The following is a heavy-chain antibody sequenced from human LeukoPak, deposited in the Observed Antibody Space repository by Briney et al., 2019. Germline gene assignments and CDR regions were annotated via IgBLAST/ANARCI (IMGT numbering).Heavy chain of an antibody. CDR2: ISYDGSNK. J-gene: IGHJ4*02. V-gene: IGHV3-30-3*01. D-gene: IGHD3-16*01. CDR3: ARDGEDYGTLSY. Sequence: GRSLRLSCAASGFTFSSYAMHWVRQAPGKGLEWVAVISYDGSNKCYADSVKGRFTISRDNSKNTLYLQMNSLRAEDTAVYYCARDGEDYGTLSYWGQGTLVTVSS. CDR1: GFTFSSYA.